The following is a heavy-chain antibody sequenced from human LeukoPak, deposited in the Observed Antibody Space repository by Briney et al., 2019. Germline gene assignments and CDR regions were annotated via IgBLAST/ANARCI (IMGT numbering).Heavy chain of an antibody. CDR3: AIATTGRGAFGS. CDR1: GFTLNKHA. V-gene: IGHV3-7*01. CDR2: TNEAGGDK. J-gene: IGHJ4*02. Sequence: PGGSLRLSCAASGFTLNKHAMSWVRQAPGEGLECVASTNEAGGDKYYVDSVKGRFTISRDNSKNSLSLQMNSLTAEDTAIYYCAIATTGRGAFGSWGQGTLVSVSS. D-gene: IGHD1-1*01.